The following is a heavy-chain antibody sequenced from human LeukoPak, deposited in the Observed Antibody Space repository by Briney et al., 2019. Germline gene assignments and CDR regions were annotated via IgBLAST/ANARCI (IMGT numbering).Heavy chain of an antibody. Sequence: PGGSLRLSCAASGFTFSSYGMHWVRQAPGKGLEWVAVISYDGSNKYYADSVKGRFTISRDNSKNTLYLQMNSLRAEDTAVYYCAKSEMATTRGYCFDYWGQGTLVTVSS. CDR1: GFTFSSYG. J-gene: IGHJ4*02. D-gene: IGHD5-24*01. CDR2: ISYDGSNK. V-gene: IGHV3-30*18. CDR3: AKSEMATTRGYCFDY.